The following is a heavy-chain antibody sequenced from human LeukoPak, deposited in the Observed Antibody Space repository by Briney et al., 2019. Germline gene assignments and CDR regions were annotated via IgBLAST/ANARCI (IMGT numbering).Heavy chain of an antibody. CDR2: ISGSGDNT. CDR1: GFTFSSYA. D-gene: IGHD3-16*02. CDR3: ARRYDYVWGSYRSGYFDY. V-gene: IGHV3-23*01. J-gene: IGHJ4*02. Sequence: PGGSLRLSCAASGFTFSSYAMSWVRQAPGKGLEWVSGISGSGDNTHYADSVKGRFTISRDNSKNTLYLQMNSLRAEDTAVYYCARRYDYVWGSYRSGYFDYWGQGTLVTVSS.